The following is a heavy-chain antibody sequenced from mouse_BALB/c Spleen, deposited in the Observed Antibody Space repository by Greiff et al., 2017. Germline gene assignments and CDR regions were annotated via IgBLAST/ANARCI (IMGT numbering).Heavy chain of an antibody. V-gene: IGHV5-17*02. CDR3: ARWGYDEGEFAY. CDR2: ISSGSSTT. D-gene: IGHD2-14*01. Sequence: EVKLLESGGGLVQPGGSRKLSCAASGFTFSSFGMPWVRQAPEKGLEWVAYISSGSSTTYYADTVKGRFTISRDNPKNTLFLQMTSLRSEDTAMYDCARWGYDEGEFAYWGQGTLVTVSA. CDR1: GFTFSSFG. J-gene: IGHJ3*01.